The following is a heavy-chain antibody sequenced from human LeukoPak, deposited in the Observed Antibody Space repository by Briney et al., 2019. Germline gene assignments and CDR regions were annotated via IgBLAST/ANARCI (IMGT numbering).Heavy chain of an antibody. CDR1: GYTFTSYY. CDR3: ARDPYSGSYGYYMDV. Sequence: ASVKVSCKASGYTFTSYYMHWVRQAPGQGLEWMGIINPSGGSTSYAQKFQGRVTMTRDTSTSTVYMELSSLRSEDTAVYYCARDPYSGSYGYYMDVWGKGTTVTVSS. CDR2: INPSGGST. J-gene: IGHJ6*03. D-gene: IGHD1-26*01. V-gene: IGHV1-46*01.